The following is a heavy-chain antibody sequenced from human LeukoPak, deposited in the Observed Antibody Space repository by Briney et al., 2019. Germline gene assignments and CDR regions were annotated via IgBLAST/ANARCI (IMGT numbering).Heavy chain of an antibody. CDR2: ISYDGSNK. V-gene: IGHV3-30*18. CDR3: AKDLYSGYDYVVY. Sequence: GALRLSCAASGFTFSSYGMHWVRQAPGKGLEWVAVISYDGSNKYYADSVKGRFTISRDSSKNTLYLQMNSLRAEDTAVYYCAKDLYSGYDYVVYWGQGTLVTVSS. CDR1: GFTFSSYG. D-gene: IGHD5-12*01. J-gene: IGHJ4*02.